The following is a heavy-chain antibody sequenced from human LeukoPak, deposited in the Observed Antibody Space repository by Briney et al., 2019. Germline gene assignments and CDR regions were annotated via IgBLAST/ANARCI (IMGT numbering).Heavy chain of an antibody. Sequence: ASMKVSCKASGYTFTSYDINWVRQATGQGLEWMGWMNPNSGNTGYAQKFQGRVTTTRNTSISTAYMELSSLRSEDTAVYYCASVPSSWYPQGNDGHHDYWGQGTLVTVSS. J-gene: IGHJ4*02. CDR3: ASVPSSWYPQGNDGHHDY. D-gene: IGHD6-13*01. V-gene: IGHV1-8*01. CDR2: MNPNSGNT. CDR1: GYTFTSYD.